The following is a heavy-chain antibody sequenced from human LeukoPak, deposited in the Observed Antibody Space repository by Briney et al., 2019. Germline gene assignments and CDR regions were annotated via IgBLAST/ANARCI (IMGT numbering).Heavy chain of an antibody. J-gene: IGHJ4*02. CDR2: MNPNSGNT. Sequence: ASVKVSCKASGYTFTSYDINWVRQATGQGLEWMGWMNPNSGNTGYAQKFQGRVTMTRNTSIGTAYMELSSLRSEDTAVYYCARGDVLLWFGELSRYYFDYWGQGTLVTVSS. CDR3: ARGDVLLWFGELSRYYFDY. CDR1: GYTFTSYD. V-gene: IGHV1-8*01. D-gene: IGHD3-10*01.